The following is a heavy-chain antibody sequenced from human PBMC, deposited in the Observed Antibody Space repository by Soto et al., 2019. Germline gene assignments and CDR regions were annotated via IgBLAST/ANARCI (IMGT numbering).Heavy chain of an antibody. CDR2: MNPNSGNT. V-gene: IGHV1-8*01. CDR3: AGRWIKPNYYYYYGMDV. J-gene: IGHJ6*02. Sequence: XSVKVSCTASGYSLTSYDINWVRRATGQGLEWMGWMNPNSGNTGYAQKFQGRVTMTRNTSISTAYMELSSLRSEDTAVYYCAGRWIKPNYYYYYGMDVWGQGTTVTVSS. D-gene: IGHD2-2*03. CDR1: GYSLTSYD.